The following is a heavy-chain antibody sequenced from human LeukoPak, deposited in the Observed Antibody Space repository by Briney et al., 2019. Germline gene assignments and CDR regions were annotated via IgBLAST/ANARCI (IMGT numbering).Heavy chain of an antibody. CDR3: ARAGSGWYDPPEGY. D-gene: IGHD6-19*01. V-gene: IGHV1-2*02. CDR2: INPNSGDT. CDR1: GYTLTGYY. J-gene: IGHJ4*02. Sequence: ASVKVSCKASGYTLTGYYMHWVRQAPGQGLEWMGWINPNSGDTNYAQKLQGRVTMTTDTSTSTAYMELRSLRSDDTAVYYCARAGSGWYDPPEGYWGQGTLVTVSS.